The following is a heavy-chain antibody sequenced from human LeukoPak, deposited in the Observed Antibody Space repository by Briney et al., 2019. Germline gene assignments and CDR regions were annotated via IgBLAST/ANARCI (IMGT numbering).Heavy chain of an antibody. CDR2: INPNNGGT. CDR1: GYTFTGYY. D-gene: IGHD3-22*01. Sequence: GASAKVSCKASGYTFTGYYIHWVRQAPGQGLEWMGRINPNNGGTNYAQKFQGRVTMTRDMSMSTAYMELSRLRSDDTAVYYCAGEDNSSGYRPFDIWGQGTMVTVPS. V-gene: IGHV1-2*06. J-gene: IGHJ3*02. CDR3: AGEDNSSGYRPFDI.